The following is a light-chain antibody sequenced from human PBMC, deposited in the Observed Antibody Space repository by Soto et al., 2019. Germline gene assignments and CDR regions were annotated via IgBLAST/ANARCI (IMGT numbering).Light chain of an antibody. CDR1: TGAVTSGSY. J-gene: IGLJ1*01. CDR2: TTN. CDR3: LLYYGGVYV. Sequence: QAVVTQEPSLTVSPGGTVTLTCTSSTGAVTSGSYPAWFQQKPGQAPRPLIYTTNNKHSWTPARFSGSRLGGQAALTLSGVQPEDEAEYYCLLYYGGVYVFGTGTKVTVL. V-gene: IGLV7-43*01.